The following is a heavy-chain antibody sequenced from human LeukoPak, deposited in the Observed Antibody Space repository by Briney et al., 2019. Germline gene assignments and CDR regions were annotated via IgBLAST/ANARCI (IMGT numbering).Heavy chain of an antibody. V-gene: IGHV3-23*01. D-gene: IGHD6-19*01. CDR2: ISGGGGST. J-gene: IGHJ4*02. CDR3: GRIAVAGTGFFDY. Sequence: GGSLRLSCAASGFTFSNYAMNWVRQAPGKGLEWVSAISGGGGSTYYADSVKGRFTISRDNSKNTLYLQMNSLRAEDTAVYYCGRIAVAGTGFFDYWGQGTLVTVSS. CDR1: GFTFSNYA.